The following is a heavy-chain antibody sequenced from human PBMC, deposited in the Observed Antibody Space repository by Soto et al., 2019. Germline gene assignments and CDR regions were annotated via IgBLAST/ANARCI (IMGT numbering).Heavy chain of an antibody. V-gene: IGHV3-30-3*01. Sequence: QVQLVESGGGVAPPGRSLRLSCAASGITFSRYAMHWVRQAPGKGLEWVAVISNDGALKFYADSVKGRFTISRDNSKSTLYLQMDSLRADDTAVYYCARERAHRDYFDYWGQGTLLTVSS. CDR1: GITFSRYA. CDR3: ARERAHRDYFDY. CDR2: ISNDGALK. J-gene: IGHJ4*02.